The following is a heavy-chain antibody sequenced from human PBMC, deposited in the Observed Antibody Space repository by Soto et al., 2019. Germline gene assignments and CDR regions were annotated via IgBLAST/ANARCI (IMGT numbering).Heavy chain of an antibody. J-gene: IGHJ6*04. D-gene: IGHD3-3*01. Sequence: GGSLRLSCAASGFTFDDYAMHWVRQAPGKGLEWVSGISWNSGSIGYADSVKGRFTISRDNAKNSLYLQMNSLRAEDTALYYCAKDEDGDFWSGYWGVWGKGTTVTVSS. V-gene: IGHV3-9*01. CDR1: GFTFDDYA. CDR3: AKDEDGDFWSGYWGV. CDR2: ISWNSGSI.